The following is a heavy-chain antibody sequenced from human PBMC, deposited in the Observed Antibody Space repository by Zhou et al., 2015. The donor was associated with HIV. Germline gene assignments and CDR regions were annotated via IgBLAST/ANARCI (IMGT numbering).Heavy chain of an antibody. CDR2: SRDKGNKYTT. CDR1: GFSLSDHY. CDR3: ARDRVYGSGSYDY. V-gene: IGHV3-72*01. D-gene: IGHD3-10*01. Sequence: EVQLEESGGGLVQPGGSLRLACVASGFSLSDHYMDWVRQPPGKGLEWVGRSRDKGNKYTTEYAASVKGRFTISRDNAKNSLFLQMNSLRAEDTAVYYCARDRVYGSGSYDYWGQGTLVTVSS. J-gene: IGHJ4*02.